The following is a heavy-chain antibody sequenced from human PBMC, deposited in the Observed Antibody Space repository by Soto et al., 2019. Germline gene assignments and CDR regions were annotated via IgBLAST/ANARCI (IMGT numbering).Heavy chain of an antibody. D-gene: IGHD2-2*01. CDR3: AIDVYCSITSCSYYYYYYMDV. J-gene: IGHJ6*03. CDR1: GDSVSSNSAA. CDR2: TYYRSKWYN. Sequence: PSQTLSLTCAISGDSVSSNSAAWNWIRQSPSRGLEWLGRTYYRSKWYNDYAVSVKSRITINPDTSKNQFSLQLNSVTPEDTAVYYCAIDVYCSITSCSYYYYYYMDVWGKGITVTVSS. V-gene: IGHV6-1*01.